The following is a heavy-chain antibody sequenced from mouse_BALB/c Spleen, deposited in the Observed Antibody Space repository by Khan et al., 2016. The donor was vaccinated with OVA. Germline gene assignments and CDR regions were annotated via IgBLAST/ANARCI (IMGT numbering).Heavy chain of an antibody. Sequence: QVQLQQSGAELARPGASVKLSCKASGYTFTDYYINRVKQRTGQGLEWIGEISPGSGDTYYNEKFKGKATLTADKSSSTVYMQLSSLTAEASAAYFCARWNYFCYTCAYWGQGTLVTVSA. D-gene: IGHD1-2*01. V-gene: IGHV1-77*01. CDR2: ISPGSGDT. J-gene: IGHJ3*01. CDR3: ARWNYFCYTCAY. CDR1: GYTFTDYY.